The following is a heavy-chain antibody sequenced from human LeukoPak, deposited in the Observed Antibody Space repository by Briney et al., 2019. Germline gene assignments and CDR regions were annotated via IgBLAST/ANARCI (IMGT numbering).Heavy chain of an antibody. CDR1: QYTFTDYY. J-gene: IGHJ3*02. CDR2: INPNSGGT. CDR3: ARPACFMVRGAITEGAFDI. Sequence: WASVKVSCKASQYTFTDYYMHWVRQAPGQGLEWMGWINPNSGGTSYAQKFQGRVTMTRDTSISTAYMELSRLRSGDAAVYYCARPACFMVRGAITEGAFDIWGQGTMVTVSS. V-gene: IGHV1-2*02. D-gene: IGHD3-10*01.